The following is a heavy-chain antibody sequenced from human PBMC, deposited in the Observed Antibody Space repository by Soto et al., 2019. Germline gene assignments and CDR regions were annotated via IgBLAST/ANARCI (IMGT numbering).Heavy chain of an antibody. V-gene: IGHV4-4*09. CDR3: ARTEYVKIGHDY. Sequence: SETLSLTCTVSGASIGTDYWSWIRQPPGKRLEWVGYIYNSGSTNQNPSLKSRVSISVDTSRNQFSLRLRSVTAADTAVYYCARTEYVKIGHDYWGPRTLVTVSS. CDR2: IYNSGST. J-gene: IGHJ4*02. CDR1: GASIGTDY. D-gene: IGHD6-6*01.